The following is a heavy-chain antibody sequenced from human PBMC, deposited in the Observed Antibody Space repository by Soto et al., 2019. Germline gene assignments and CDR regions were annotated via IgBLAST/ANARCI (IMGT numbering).Heavy chain of an antibody. Sequence: QVQLVQSGAEVRKPGASVKVSCKASGYLFTTYDINWVRQASGQGLEWLGWMNPDTGTSGYAEKFRGRVTMTRTTSITTAYLEMSGLTSDDTAVYYCVRGGGHCGDYVDYDYWGQGALVIVSS. J-gene: IGHJ4*02. CDR3: VRGGGHCGDYVDYDY. CDR2: MNPDTGTS. V-gene: IGHV1-8*01. CDR1: GYLFTTYD. D-gene: IGHD4-17*01.